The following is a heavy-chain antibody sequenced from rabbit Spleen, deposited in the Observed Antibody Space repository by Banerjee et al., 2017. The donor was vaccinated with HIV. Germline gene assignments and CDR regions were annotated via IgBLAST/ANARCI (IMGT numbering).Heavy chain of an antibody. Sequence: QEQVVESGGGLVQPGGSLKLSCKGSGFDFSSYGVSWVRQVPGKGLEWIGYIDPVFGITYYANRVNGRFTISSHNAQNTLFLQLNSLTAADTATYFCVREVAAKLNLWGPGTLVTVS. CDR2: IDPVFGIT. CDR1: GFDFSSYG. J-gene: IGHJ4*01. V-gene: IGHV1S47*01. D-gene: IGHD4-1*01. CDR3: VREVAAKLNL.